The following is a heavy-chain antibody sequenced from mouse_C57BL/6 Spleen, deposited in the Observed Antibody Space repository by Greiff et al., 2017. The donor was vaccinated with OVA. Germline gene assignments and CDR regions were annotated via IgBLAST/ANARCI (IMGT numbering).Heavy chain of an antibody. J-gene: IGHJ1*03. CDR2: ISYDGSN. CDR3: ASPSITTVAHWYFDV. CDR1: GYSITSGYY. D-gene: IGHD1-1*01. V-gene: IGHV3-6*01. Sequence: ESGPGLVKPSQSLSLTCSVTGYSITSGYYWNWIRQFPGNKLEWMGYISYDGSNNYNPSLKNRISITRDTSKNQFFLKLNSVTTEDTATYYCASPSITTVAHWYFDVWGTGTTVTVSS.